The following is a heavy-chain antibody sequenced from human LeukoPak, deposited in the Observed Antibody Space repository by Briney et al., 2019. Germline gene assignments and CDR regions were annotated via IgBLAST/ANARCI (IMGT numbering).Heavy chain of an antibody. Sequence: GGSLRLSCAASGFTFSDHYMDWVRQAPGKGLEWVGRTRDKANSYTTEYAASVKGRFIVSRDDSKNSLYLQMNSLKTEDTAVYYCAKLGDYYGSGSLFDYWGQGTLVTVSS. D-gene: IGHD3-10*01. CDR2: TRDKANSYTT. CDR3: AKLGDYYGSGSLFDY. J-gene: IGHJ4*02. V-gene: IGHV3-72*01. CDR1: GFTFSDHY.